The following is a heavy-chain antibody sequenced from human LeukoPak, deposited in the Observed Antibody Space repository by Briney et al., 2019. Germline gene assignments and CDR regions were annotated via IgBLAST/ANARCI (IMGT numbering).Heavy chain of an antibody. D-gene: IGHD2-21*02. J-gene: IGHJ3*02. CDR3: ARQVVTSLGAFDI. CDR1: GYCFTSYW. CDR2: IYPGDSDT. V-gene: IGHV5-51*01. Sequence: GESLKISCKGSGYCFTSYWIGWVRQMPGKGLEWMGIIYPGDSDTRYSPSFQGQVTISADKSISTAYLQWSSLKASDTAMYYCARQVVTSLGAFDIWGQGTMVTVSS.